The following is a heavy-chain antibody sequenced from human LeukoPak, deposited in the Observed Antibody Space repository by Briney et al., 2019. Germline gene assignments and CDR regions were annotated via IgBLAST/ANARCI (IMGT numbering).Heavy chain of an antibody. J-gene: IGHJ4*02. CDR2: IKYDGAEK. D-gene: IGHD3-16*01. CDR1: GFTFRDYW. Sequence: GGSLRLSCAGSGFTFRDYWMTWVRQAPGKGLECVATIKYDGAEKYYEDSVKGRFTISRDDAKKSLYLQMNSLRAEDTAVYYCARLDGHKGGPADYWGQGTLVTVSS. CDR3: ARLDGHKGGPADY. V-gene: IGHV3-7*01.